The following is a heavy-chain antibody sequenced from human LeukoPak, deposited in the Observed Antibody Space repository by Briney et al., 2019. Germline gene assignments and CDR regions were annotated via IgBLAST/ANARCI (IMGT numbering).Heavy chain of an antibody. Sequence: PGGSLRLSCVAYGLPIDDFARHWVRQAPGKGLEWVSLISGDGVSTFYADSVKGRFSISRDNSKNSLSLEMNSLRTEDTAMYYCARESGKFDYWGQGTLVAVSS. CDR3: ARESGKFDY. V-gene: IGHV3-43*02. CDR1: GLPIDDFA. J-gene: IGHJ4*02. CDR2: ISGDGVST.